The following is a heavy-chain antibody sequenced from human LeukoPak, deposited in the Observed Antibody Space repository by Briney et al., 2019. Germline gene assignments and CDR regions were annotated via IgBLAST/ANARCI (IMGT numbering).Heavy chain of an antibody. V-gene: IGHV4-59*08. CDR2: IYYSGSN. Sequence: SETLSLTCTVSGGSISSYYWSWLRQPPGKGLEWFGYIYYSGSNNYNTSLKSRVTISVDTSKNQFSLKLSSVTAADTAVYCARRHAHPLDGDNSQFAFNIWGQGTMVTVSS. CDR1: GGSISSYY. J-gene: IGHJ3*02. D-gene: IGHD4-23*01. CDR3: ARRHAHPLDGDNSQFAFNI.